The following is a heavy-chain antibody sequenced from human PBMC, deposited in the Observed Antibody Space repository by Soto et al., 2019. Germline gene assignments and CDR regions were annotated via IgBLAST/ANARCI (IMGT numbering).Heavy chain of an antibody. CDR3: ARGPPQSSDYYFLFDY. CDR1: GGSISSSSYS. Sequence: SETLSLTCSVSGGSISSSSYSWGWIRQPPGKGLEWIGTIYYSGSTHYNPSLEGRVAISADTPNNQLSLRLSSVTAADTAVYYCARGPPQSSDYYFLFDYWGQGTVVTVSS. CDR2: IYYSGST. D-gene: IGHD3-22*01. V-gene: IGHV4-39*01. J-gene: IGHJ4*02.